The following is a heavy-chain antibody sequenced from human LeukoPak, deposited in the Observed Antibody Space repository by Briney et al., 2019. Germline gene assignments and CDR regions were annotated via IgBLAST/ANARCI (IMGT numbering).Heavy chain of an antibody. Sequence: GGSLRLSCAASGFTFSSYAMSWVRRAPGKGLEWVSAISGSGGSTYYADSLKGRFTISRDNSKNPLYLQMNSLRAEDTAVYYCAKADVSLYVWRSQLRGYYFDYWGQGTLVTVSS. J-gene: IGHJ4*02. CDR1: GFTFSSYA. V-gene: IGHV3-23*01. CDR2: ISGSGGST. CDR3: AKADVSLYVWRSQLRGYYFDY. D-gene: IGHD3-16*01.